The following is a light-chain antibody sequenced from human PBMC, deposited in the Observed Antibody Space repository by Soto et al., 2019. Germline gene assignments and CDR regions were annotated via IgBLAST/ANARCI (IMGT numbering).Light chain of an antibody. CDR1: SGYSNYK. Sequence: QPVLTQPPSASASLGASVTLTCTLSSGYSNYKVDWYQQRPGKGPRFVMRVGTGGIVGSKGDGIPDRFSVLGSGLNRYLTIKNIQEEDESDYHCGADQVSGNNFVLVFGGGTKRTVL. CDR2: VGTGGIVG. V-gene: IGLV9-49*01. J-gene: IGLJ2*01. CDR3: GADQVSGNNFVLV.